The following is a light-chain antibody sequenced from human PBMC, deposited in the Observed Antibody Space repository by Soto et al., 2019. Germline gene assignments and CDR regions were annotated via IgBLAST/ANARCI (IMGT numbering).Light chain of an antibody. CDR2: GVS. Sequence: EIVLTQSPATLSLYPGHTATLSCRASQSVDPNLAWYVQKPGQAPRRLMYGVSTWGTGVTARFSGSGSGTEFTLTISSLQSEDFAIYYCQQYKSWPITLGQGTRLVI. J-gene: IGKJ5*01. CDR1: QSVDPN. V-gene: IGKV3D-15*01. CDR3: QQYKSWPIT.